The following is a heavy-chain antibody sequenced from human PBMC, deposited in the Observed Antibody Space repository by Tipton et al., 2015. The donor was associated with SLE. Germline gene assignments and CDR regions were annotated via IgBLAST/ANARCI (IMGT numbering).Heavy chain of an antibody. J-gene: IGHJ3*02. CDR2: IYYSGST. Sequence: TLSLTCTVSGGSISTTPYFWGWIRQPPGKGLEWIGSIYYSGSTYYDPSLKSRVTISLDTSKNQFSLKLTSVTAADTAVYYCARGEVGHDDFDIWGQGTMVTVSS. CDR1: GGSISTTPYF. CDR3: ARGEVGHDDFDI. D-gene: IGHD1-26*01. V-gene: IGHV4-39*07.